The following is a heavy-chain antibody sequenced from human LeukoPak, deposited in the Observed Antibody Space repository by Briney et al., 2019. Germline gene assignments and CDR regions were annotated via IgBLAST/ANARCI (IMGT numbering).Heavy chain of an antibody. CDR3: ARAGGKIRGFGGFQQ. CDR2: INSDGSST. J-gene: IGHJ1*01. CDR1: GFTFSSYW. Sequence: PWGSLRLSCAASGFTFSSYWMHWVRQAPGKGLVWVSHINSDGSSTSYADSVKGRFSISRDNSRNTVFLQMNSLRLEDTAVYYCARAGGKIRGFGGFQQWGQGTLVTVSS. D-gene: IGHD3-10*01. V-gene: IGHV3-74*01.